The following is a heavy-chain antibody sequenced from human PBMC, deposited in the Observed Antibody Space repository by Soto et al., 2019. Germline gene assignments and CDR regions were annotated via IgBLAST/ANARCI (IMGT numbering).Heavy chain of an antibody. J-gene: IGHJ4*02. CDR2: INYSGST. V-gene: IGHV4-31*03. CDR1: GCSINSGFYY. D-gene: IGHD3-22*01. CDR3: ARNYYNSNVYGD. Sequence: TLSLTCTVSGCSINSGFYYWSWIRQHPGKGLEWIGYINYSGSTNYNASLKSRVIISRDTSKNQLSLNLSSVTAADTAIYYCARNYYNSNVYGDWGQGTLVTVSS.